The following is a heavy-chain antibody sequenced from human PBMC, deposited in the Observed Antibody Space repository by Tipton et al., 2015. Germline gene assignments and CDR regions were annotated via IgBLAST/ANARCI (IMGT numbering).Heavy chain of an antibody. CDR3: ARGQLWFTVAHN. CDR2: IFHRGDT. CDR1: GYSISSGYY. Sequence: TLSLTCDVSGYSISSGYYWGWIRQPPGKGLEWIGSIFHRGDTNYNPSLKSRVTMSVDTSKKQFSLKLDSVTAADTAVYYCARGQLWFTVAHNWGQGSLVSVSS. J-gene: IGHJ1*01. V-gene: IGHV4-38-2*01. D-gene: IGHD5-18*01.